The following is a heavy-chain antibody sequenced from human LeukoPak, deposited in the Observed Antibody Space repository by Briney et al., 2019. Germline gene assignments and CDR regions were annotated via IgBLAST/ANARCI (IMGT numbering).Heavy chain of an antibody. J-gene: IGHJ4*02. CDR2: ISYDGNNK. CDR3: ARDSRLGLKRNPFDY. D-gene: IGHD1-14*01. Sequence: GGSPRLSCAASGVTFSSYAMHWVRQAPGKGLEWLAVISYDGNNKYYADSVKGRFTISRDNSKNTLYLQMNSLRAEDTAVYYCARDSRLGLKRNPFDYWGQGTLVTVSS. V-gene: IGHV3-30-3*01. CDR1: GVTFSSYA.